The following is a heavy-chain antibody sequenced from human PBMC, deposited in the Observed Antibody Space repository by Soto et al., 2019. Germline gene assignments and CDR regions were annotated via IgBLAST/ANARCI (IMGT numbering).Heavy chain of an antibody. CDR3: AKPRAILAQAGDDFDV. CDR1: VWSLVMSA. Sequence: PWLSXRLSGSSGVWSLVMSAFSGVRQAPGKGLECVSYISDSGDRTYYADSVKGRFTISRYRSKNTVSLQTDSLRAEDPAVYYCAKPRAILAQAGDDFDVWG. D-gene: IGHD6-25*01. J-gene: IGHJ3*01. V-gene: IGHV3-23*01. CDR2: ISDSGDRT.